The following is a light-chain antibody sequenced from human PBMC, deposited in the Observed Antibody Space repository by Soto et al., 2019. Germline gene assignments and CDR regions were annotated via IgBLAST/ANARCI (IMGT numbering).Light chain of an antibody. CDR1: SSKIGEGYD. CDR3: LSFDSSLSVV. V-gene: IGLV1-40*01. J-gene: IGLJ2*01. Sequence: QSALTQPPSVSGAPGQRVTISCTGSSSKIGEGYDVHWYQQLPGRAPKLLIYGNTNRPSGVPDRFSGSKSGTSASLAITGLQAEDEADYYCLSFDSSLSVVFGGGTQLTVL. CDR2: GNT.